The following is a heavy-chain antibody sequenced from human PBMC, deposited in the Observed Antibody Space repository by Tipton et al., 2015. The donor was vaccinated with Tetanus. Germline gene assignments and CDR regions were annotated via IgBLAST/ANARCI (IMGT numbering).Heavy chain of an antibody. Sequence: LRLSCTVSGGSISSGGYYWSWIRQHPGKGLEWIEDIYNSGSTYYNPSLKSRVTISVDTSKNQFSLKLNSVTAADTAVYYCARDQARGARGWNYFDYWGQGSLVTVSS. CDR2: IYNSGST. J-gene: IGHJ4*02. D-gene: IGHD6-6*01. CDR1: GGSISSGGYY. V-gene: IGHV4-31*03. CDR3: ARDQARGARGWNYFDY.